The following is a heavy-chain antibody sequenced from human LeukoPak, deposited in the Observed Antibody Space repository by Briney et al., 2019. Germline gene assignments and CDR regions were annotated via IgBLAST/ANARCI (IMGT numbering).Heavy chain of an antibody. Sequence: PSETLSLTCTVSGGSISSGGYYWSWIRQPPGKGLEWIGYIYHSGSTYYNPSLKSRVTITVDRSKNQFSLKLSSVTAADTAVYYCARLKYYDFWSGYSYMDVWGKGTTVTVSS. CDR2: IYHSGST. CDR3: ARLKYYDFWSGYSYMDV. D-gene: IGHD3-3*01. CDR1: GGSISSGGYY. V-gene: IGHV4-30-2*01. J-gene: IGHJ6*03.